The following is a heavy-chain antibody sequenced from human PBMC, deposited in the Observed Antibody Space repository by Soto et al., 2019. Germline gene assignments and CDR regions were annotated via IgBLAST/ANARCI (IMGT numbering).Heavy chain of an antibody. CDR1: GFTFSSYG. CDR3: ARPVGFRFDP. V-gene: IGHV3-30*03. D-gene: IGHD1-26*01. Sequence: QVQLVESGGGVVQPGRSLRLSCAASGFTFSSYGMHWVRQAPGKGLEWVAVISYDGSNKYYADSVKGRFTISRDNSKNTLYLQMNSLRAEDTAVYYCARPVGFRFDPWGQGTLVTVSS. J-gene: IGHJ5*02. CDR2: ISYDGSNK.